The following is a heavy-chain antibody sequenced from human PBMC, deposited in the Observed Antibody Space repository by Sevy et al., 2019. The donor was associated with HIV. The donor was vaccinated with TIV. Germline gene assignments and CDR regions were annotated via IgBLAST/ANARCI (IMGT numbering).Heavy chain of an antibody. CDR3: ARDDRIAAAERDYYYYMDV. CDR1: GFTFSSYW. D-gene: IGHD6-13*01. V-gene: IGHV3-7*03. J-gene: IGHJ6*03. CDR2: IKQDGREK. Sequence: GGSLRLSCAASGFTFSSYWMSWVRQAPGKGLEWVANIKQDGREKYYVDSVKGRFTISSDNAKNSLYLQMNSLRAEDTAVYYCARDDRIAAAERDYYYYMDVWANGTTVTVSS.